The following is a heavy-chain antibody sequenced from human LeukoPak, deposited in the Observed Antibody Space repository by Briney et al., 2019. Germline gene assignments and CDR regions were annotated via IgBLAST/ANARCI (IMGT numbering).Heavy chain of an antibody. Sequence: SETLSLTCTVSGGSISSYYWSWIRQPPGKGLEWIGYIYYSGITNYNPSLKSRVTISVDTSKNQFSLKLNSVTAADTAVYYCARSERYSSGWYFYFDYWGQGTLVTVSS. V-gene: IGHV4-59*01. CDR2: IYYSGIT. J-gene: IGHJ4*02. D-gene: IGHD6-19*01. CDR1: GGSISSYY. CDR3: ARSERYSSGWYFYFDY.